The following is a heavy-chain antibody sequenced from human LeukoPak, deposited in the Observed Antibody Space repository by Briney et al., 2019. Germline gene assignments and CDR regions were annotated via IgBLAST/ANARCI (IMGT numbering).Heavy chain of an antibody. CDR1: GVSISTHY. Sequence: SETLSLTCNVSGVSISTHYWSWIRQSPGKGLEWIGYIYHNGITNYNPSLKSRVTISIDTSKNEFSLKLSSVTAADTAVYYCARHPPSLRYFDWLVGAFDYWGQGTLVTVSS. CDR2: IYHNGIT. CDR3: ARHPPSLRYFDWLVGAFDY. D-gene: IGHD3-9*01. J-gene: IGHJ4*02. V-gene: IGHV4-59*08.